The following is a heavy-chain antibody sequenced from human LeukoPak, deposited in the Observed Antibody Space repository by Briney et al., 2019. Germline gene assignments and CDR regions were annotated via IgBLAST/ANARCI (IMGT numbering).Heavy chain of an antibody. CDR3: ARTRGIGAAGDY. V-gene: IGHV3-30-3*01. Sequence: GGSLRLSCAASGFTFSSYAMHWVRQAPGKGLEWVAVISYDGSNKYYADSVKGRFTISRDNSKNTLYLQMNSLRAEDTAVYYCARTRGIGAAGDYWGQGTLVTVSS. CDR1: GFTFSSYA. J-gene: IGHJ4*02. D-gene: IGHD6-13*01. CDR2: ISYDGSNK.